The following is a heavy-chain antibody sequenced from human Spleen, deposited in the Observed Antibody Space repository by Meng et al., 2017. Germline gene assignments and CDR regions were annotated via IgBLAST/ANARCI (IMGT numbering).Heavy chain of an antibody. CDR1: GDSISSSSYY. D-gene: IGHD5-18*01. CDR2: IYYTGST. Sequence: SETLSLTCTVSGDSISSSSYYWDWIRQPPGKGLEWIGSIYYTGSTYYNPSLKSRVAISIDRSKNQFSLKLSSVTAADTAVYYCARRVNTAMTDWGQGTLVTVSS. J-gene: IGHJ4*02. V-gene: IGHV4-39*07. CDR3: ARRVNTAMTD.